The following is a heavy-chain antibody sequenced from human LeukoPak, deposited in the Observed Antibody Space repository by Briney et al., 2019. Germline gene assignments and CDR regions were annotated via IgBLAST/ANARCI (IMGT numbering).Heavy chain of an antibody. CDR2: IYYSGST. CDR1: GGSISSYY. Sequence: SETLSLTCTVSGGSISSYYWSWIRQPPGKGLEWIGYIYYSGSTNYNPSLKSRVTISVDTSKNQFSLKLSSVTAADTAVYYCARRAPYSYEWSTLDYWGQGTLVTVSS. V-gene: IGHV4-59*08. D-gene: IGHD5-18*01. J-gene: IGHJ4*02. CDR3: ARRAPYSYEWSTLDY.